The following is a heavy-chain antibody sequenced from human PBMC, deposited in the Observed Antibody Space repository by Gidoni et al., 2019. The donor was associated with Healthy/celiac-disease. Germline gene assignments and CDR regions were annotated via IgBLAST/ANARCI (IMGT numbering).Heavy chain of an antibody. Sequence: EVQLLESGGGLVQPGGSLSLSCAASGFTFSSYAMSWVRQAPGKGLEWVSAMSGSGGSTYYADSVKGRFTISRDNSKNTLYLQMNSLRAEDTAVYYCAKDPAVTSSNWFDPWGQGTLVTVSS. V-gene: IGHV3-23*01. CDR1: GFTFSSYA. J-gene: IGHJ5*02. CDR2: MSGSGGST. CDR3: AKDPAVTSSNWFDP. D-gene: IGHD4-17*01.